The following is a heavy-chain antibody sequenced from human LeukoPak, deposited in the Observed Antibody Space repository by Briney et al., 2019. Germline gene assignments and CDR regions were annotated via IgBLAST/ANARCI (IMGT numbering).Heavy chain of an antibody. D-gene: IGHD5-18*01. CDR3: AKLFLQLWLVEH. CDR1: GFTFSSYA. CDR2: IGGSGGRT. J-gene: IGHJ4*02. V-gene: IGHV3-23*01. Sequence: GGSLRLSCAASGFTFSSYAMSWVRQTPGKGLEWVSGIGGSGGRTYYADSVEGRFTISRDNSKNTLYLQMNSLRAEDTAVYYCAKLFLQLWLVEHWGQGTLVTVSS.